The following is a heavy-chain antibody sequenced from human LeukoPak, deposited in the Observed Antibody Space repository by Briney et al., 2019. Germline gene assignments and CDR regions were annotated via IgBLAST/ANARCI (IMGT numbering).Heavy chain of an antibody. V-gene: IGHV4-31*03. Sequence: PSQTLSLTCTISGGSISSGGYYWSWVRHHAGKGLEWIGYIYYIGSTYYNPSLKSRVTISEDTSKNQFSLKLSSVTAADTAVYYCARVIPLSTVIPGGYMDVWGKGTTVTVSS. D-gene: IGHD4-11*01. CDR3: ARVIPLSTVIPGGYMDV. J-gene: IGHJ6*03. CDR2: IYYIGST. CDR1: GGSISSGGYY.